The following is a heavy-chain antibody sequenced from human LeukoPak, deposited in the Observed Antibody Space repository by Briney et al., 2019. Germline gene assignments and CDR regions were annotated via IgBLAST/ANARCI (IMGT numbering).Heavy chain of an antibody. D-gene: IGHD1-26*01. CDR3: AKALYRGELGRLDD. Sequence: ASVKVSCKASGYTFTGYYMHWVRQAPGQGLEWMGWINPNSGGTNYAQKFQGRVTMTRDTSISTAYMELSRLRSDDTAVYYCAKALYRGELGRLDDWGQGTLVTVSS. V-gene: IGHV1-2*02. CDR1: GYTFTGYY. CDR2: INPNSGGT. J-gene: IGHJ4*02.